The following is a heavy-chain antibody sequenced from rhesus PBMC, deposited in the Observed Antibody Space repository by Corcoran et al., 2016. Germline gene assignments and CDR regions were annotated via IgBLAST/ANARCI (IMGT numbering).Heavy chain of an antibody. V-gene: IGHV3S42*01. D-gene: IGHD6-13*01. CDR2: INSVGGST. CDR3: AKEDSSWSEGYGLDS. Sequence: EVQLVESGGGLAKPGGSLRLSCAASGFTFSSYWRNWVRQTPGKGLEWISAINSVGGSTFYADSVKGRFTSSRDNSKNTLSLQRNSLRAEDTAMYYCAKEDSSWSEGYGLDSWGQGVVVTVSS. CDR1: GFTFSSYW. J-gene: IGHJ6*01.